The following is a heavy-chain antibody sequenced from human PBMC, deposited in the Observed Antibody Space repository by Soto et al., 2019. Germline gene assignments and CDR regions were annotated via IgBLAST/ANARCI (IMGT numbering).Heavy chain of an antibody. CDR2: IYYSGST. CDR1: GGSISSYY. CDR3: ARDREEFDP. V-gene: IGHV4-59*01. Sequence: QVQLQESGPGLVKPSETLSLTCTVSGGSISSYYWSWIRQPPGKGLEWIGYIYYSGSTNYNPSLKXRXTXXVDTAKNQFSLKLSSVTAADTAVYYCARDREEFDPWGQGTLVTVSS. J-gene: IGHJ5*02.